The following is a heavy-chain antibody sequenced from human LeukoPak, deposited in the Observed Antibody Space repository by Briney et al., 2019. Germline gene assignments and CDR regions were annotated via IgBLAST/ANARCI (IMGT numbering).Heavy chain of an antibody. J-gene: IGHJ4*02. CDR2: MNPNSGNT. V-gene: IGHV1-8*01. CDR3: ARGRGYDRTGYVYYFDY. Sequence: WASVKVSCKASGYPFTSYDINWVRQAPGQGLEWVGWMNPNSGNTGHAQEFQGRATMTRDTSISTAYMELSSLRSEDTAVYYCARGRGYDRTGYVYYFDYWGQGTLVSVSS. CDR1: GYPFTSYD. D-gene: IGHD3-22*01.